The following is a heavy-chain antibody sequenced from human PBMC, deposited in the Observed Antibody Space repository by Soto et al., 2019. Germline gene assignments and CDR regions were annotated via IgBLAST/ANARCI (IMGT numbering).Heavy chain of an antibody. CDR2: IKQDGSEK. J-gene: IGHJ3*02. CDR1: GFTFSSYW. D-gene: IGHD3-22*01. CDR3: ARDTYYYDSSGSKWGGVAFDI. Sequence: HPGGSLRLSCAASGFTFSSYWMSWVRQAPGKGLEWVANIKQDGSEKYYVDSVKGRFTISRDNAKNSLYLQMNSLRAEDTAVYYCARDTYYYDSSGSKWGGVAFDIWGQGTMVTVSS. V-gene: IGHV3-7*01.